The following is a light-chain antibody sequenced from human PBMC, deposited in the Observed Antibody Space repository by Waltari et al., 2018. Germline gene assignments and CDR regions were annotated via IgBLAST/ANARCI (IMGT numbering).Light chain of an antibody. J-gene: IGKJ4*01. CDR2: GSS. CDR1: QSVSST. V-gene: IGKV3D-15*01. Sequence: EIVMTQSPATLSVSPGERATLSCRASQSVSSTLAWSQQKPGQPPRLLIYGSSPRATATPARFSGSGSGTEFTLAISSLQSEDFAVYYCQQYYEWPLTFGGGTKVEIK. CDR3: QQYYEWPLT.